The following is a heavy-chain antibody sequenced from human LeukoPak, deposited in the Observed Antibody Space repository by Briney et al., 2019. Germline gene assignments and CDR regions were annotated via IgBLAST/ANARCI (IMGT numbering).Heavy chain of an antibody. CDR3: TRDYPGYDILTGYEYYYYGMDV. D-gene: IGHD3-9*01. CDR2: IRSKAHGGTT. V-gene: IGHV3-49*04. Sequence: PGGSMRLSCTASGFTFGDYAMSWVRQAPVKVREWGGFIRSKAHGGTTEYAASVKGRFTISRDDSKSIAYLQMNSLKTEDTAVYYCTRDYPGYDILTGYEYYYYGMDVWGKGTTVTVPS. J-gene: IGHJ6*04. CDR1: GFTFGDYA.